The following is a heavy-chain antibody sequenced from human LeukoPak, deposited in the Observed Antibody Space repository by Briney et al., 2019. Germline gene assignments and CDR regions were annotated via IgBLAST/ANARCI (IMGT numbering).Heavy chain of an antibody. CDR1: GGSISSSSYY. CDR2: IYYSGST. D-gene: IGHD3-3*02. V-gene: IGHV4-39*07. CDR3: ARDTFVEYYFDY. J-gene: IGHJ4*02. Sequence: SETLSLTCTVSGGSISSSSYYWGWLRQPPGKGLEWIGSIYYSGSTCYNPSLKSRVTISVDTSKNQFSLKLSSVTAADTAVYYCARDTFVEYYFDYWGQGTLVTVSS.